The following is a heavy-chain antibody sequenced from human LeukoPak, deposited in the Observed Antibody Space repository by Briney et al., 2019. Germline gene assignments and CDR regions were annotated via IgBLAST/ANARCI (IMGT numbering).Heavy chain of an antibody. J-gene: IGHJ4*02. Sequence: GGSLRLSCAASGFTFSSYWMSWVRQAPGKGLEWVANIKQDGSEKYYVDSVKGRFTISRDNAKNSLYLQMNSLRAEDTAVYYCARSSQRLSVIPFDYWGQGTLVTVSS. V-gene: IGHV3-7*01. D-gene: IGHD3-16*02. CDR3: ARSSQRLSVIPFDY. CDR2: IKQDGSEK. CDR1: GFTFSSYW.